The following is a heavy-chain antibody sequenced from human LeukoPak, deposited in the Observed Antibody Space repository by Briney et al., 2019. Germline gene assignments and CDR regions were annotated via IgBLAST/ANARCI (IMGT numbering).Heavy chain of an antibody. V-gene: IGHV4-59*08. D-gene: IGHD6-13*01. J-gene: IGHJ4*02. CDR1: GGSFSSYY. CDR2: IYYSGST. CDR3: ARGAEAAAGPSDFDY. Sequence: TSETLSLTCTVSGGSFSSYYWNWIRQPPGKGLEWIGYIYYSGSTNYNPSLKSRVTISVDTSKNQFSLKLSSVTAADTAVYYCARGAEAAAGPSDFDYWGQGTLVTVSS.